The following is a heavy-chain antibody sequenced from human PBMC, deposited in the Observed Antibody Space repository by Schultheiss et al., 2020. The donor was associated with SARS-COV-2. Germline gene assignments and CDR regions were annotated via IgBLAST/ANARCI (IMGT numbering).Heavy chain of an antibody. V-gene: IGHV1-46*01. J-gene: IGHJ4*02. D-gene: IGHD5-24*01. CDR3: ARGVEMATITYFDY. CDR1: GYTFTSYY. CDR2: INPSGGST. Sequence: GGSLRLSCKASGYTFTSYYMHWVRQAPGQGLEWMGIINPSGGSTSYAQKFQGRVTMTRDTSTSTVYMELSSLRSEDTAVYYCARGVEMATITYFDYWGQGTLVTVSS.